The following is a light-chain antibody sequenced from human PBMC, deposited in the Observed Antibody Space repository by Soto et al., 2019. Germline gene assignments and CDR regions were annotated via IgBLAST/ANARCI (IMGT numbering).Light chain of an antibody. Sequence: QSVVAQPPSVSGAPGQRVTIFCTGRSSNIGAGYDVHWYQQVPGTAPRLLIYGNSNRPSGVPDRFSGSKSGTSASLAITGLQAEDEADYYCQSYDNSLKIVVGGGTPLTVL. J-gene: IGLJ3*02. CDR3: QSYDNSLKIV. V-gene: IGLV1-40*01. CDR1: SSNIGAGYD. CDR2: GNS.